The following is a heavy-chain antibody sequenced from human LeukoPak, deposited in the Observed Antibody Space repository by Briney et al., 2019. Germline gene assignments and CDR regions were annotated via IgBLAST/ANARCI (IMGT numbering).Heavy chain of an antibody. CDR2: IRYDGSNK. D-gene: IGHD3-16*02. Sequence: GGSLRLSCAASGFTFSSYGMHWVRQAPGKGLEWVAFIRYDGSNKYYADSAKGRFTISRDNSKNTLYLQMNSLRAEDTAVYYCAKTPPNLYDYVWGSYRHFDYWGQGTLVTVSS. CDR1: GFTFSSYG. V-gene: IGHV3-30*02. J-gene: IGHJ4*02. CDR3: AKTPPNLYDYVWGSYRHFDY.